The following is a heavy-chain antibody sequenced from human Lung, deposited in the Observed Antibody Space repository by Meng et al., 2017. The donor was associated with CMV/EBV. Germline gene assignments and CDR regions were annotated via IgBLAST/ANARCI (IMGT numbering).Heavy chain of an antibody. CDR2: INPNSGGT. V-gene: IGHV1-2*02. J-gene: IGHJ4*02. CDR3: ARGLAVAGTSHFDY. Sequence: ASVKVSXKASGYTFTGYYMHWVRQAPGQGLEWMGWINPNSGGTNYAQKFQGRVTMTRDTSISTAYMELSRLRSDDTAVYYCARGLAVAGTSHFDYWGQGTLVTVSS. D-gene: IGHD6-19*01. CDR1: GYTFTGYY.